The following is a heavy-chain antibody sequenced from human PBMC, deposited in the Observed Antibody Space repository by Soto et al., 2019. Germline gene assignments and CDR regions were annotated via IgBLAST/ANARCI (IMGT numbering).Heavy chain of an antibody. CDR1: GGTFSSYT. Sequence: ASVKVSCKASGGTFSSYTISWVRQAPGQGLEWMGRIIPILGIANYAQKFQGRVTITADKSTSTAYMELSSLRSEDTAVYYCARAWSGYCSGGSCYAGAFDIWGQGTMVTVSS. CDR2: IIPILGIA. J-gene: IGHJ3*02. CDR3: ARAWSGYCSGGSCYAGAFDI. D-gene: IGHD2-15*01. V-gene: IGHV1-69*02.